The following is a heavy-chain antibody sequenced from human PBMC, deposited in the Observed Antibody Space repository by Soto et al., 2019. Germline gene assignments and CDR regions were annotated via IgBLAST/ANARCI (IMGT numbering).Heavy chain of an antibody. CDR3: AREPYTSSSAFDF. CDR2: IHYSGKT. CDR1: GGSISSGDYY. V-gene: IGHV4-30-4*01. Sequence: PSETLSLTCTVSGGSISSGDYYWSWIRQPPGKGLEWIGYIHYSGKTDYNPSLESRVTISVDTSKNQFSLKVGSVTAADTAVYYCAREPYTSSSAFDFWGQGTLVTVSS. J-gene: IGHJ4*02. D-gene: IGHD6-6*01.